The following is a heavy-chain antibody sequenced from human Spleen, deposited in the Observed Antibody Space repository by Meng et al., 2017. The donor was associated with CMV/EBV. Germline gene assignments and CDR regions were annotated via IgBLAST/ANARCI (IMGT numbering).Heavy chain of an antibody. CDR2: IGASGENT. V-gene: IGHV3-23*01. Sequence: GESLKISCAASGLTFGKYAMSWVRQAPGKGLEWVSGIGASGENTYYVASVKGRFTISRDNSNNMLYLQMNSLRAEDTAVYYCAKDPAAAYSYYGMDVWGQGTTVTVSS. CDR1: GLTFGKYA. D-gene: IGHD2-21*01. J-gene: IGHJ6*02. CDR3: AKDPAAAYSYYGMDV.